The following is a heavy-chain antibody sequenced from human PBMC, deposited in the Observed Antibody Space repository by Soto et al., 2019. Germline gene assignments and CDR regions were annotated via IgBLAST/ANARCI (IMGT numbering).Heavy chain of an antibody. CDR1: GFTFSSYG. J-gene: IGHJ4*02. Sequence: VQLVESGGGLVQPGGSLRLSCAASGFTFSSYGMHWVRQAPGKGLEWVAAIWYDGTNKYYADSVMGRFTISRDNSKNTLYLQMNSLRAEDTAVYYCARGLVGFFHVDYWGQGTLVTVSS. V-gene: IGHV3-33*08. D-gene: IGHD2-8*02. CDR3: ARGLVGFFHVDY. CDR2: IWYDGTNK.